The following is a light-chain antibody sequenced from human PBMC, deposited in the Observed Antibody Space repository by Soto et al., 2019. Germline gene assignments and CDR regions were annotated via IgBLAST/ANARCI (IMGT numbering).Light chain of an antibody. CDR3: QQYDSSYT. J-gene: IGKJ2*01. Sequence: EIVLAQSPATVSLSPGESATLSCRASQTVANNYLAWYQQRPGQPPRLDSFGASSRATGIPDRFRGSGSGTDFTLSIGRVEPEDFAVYYCQQYDSSYTFGQGTKLEIK. CDR2: GAS. CDR1: QTVANNY. V-gene: IGKV3-20*01.